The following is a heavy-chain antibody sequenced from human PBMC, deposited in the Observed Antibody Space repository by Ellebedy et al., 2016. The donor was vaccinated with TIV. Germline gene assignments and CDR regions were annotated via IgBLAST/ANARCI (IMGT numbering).Heavy chain of an antibody. J-gene: IGHJ4*02. CDR2: ISAYNGNT. D-gene: IGHD3-3*01. V-gene: IGHV1-18*01. CDR1: GYTFTSYG. Sequence: ASVKVSXXASGYTFTSYGISWVRQAPGQGLEWMGWISAYNGNTNYAQKLQGRVTMTTDTSTSTAYMELSSLRSEDTAVYYCASSPPKVRSGSDYWGQGTLVTVSS. CDR3: ASSPPKVRSGSDY.